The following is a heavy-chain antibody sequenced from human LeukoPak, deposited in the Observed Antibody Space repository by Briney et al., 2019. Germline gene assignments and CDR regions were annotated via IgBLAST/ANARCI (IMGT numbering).Heavy chain of an antibody. CDR2: IPYDGSNK. Sequence: PGGSLRLSRAASGFSFSSYGMHWVRQAPARGLEWVAVIPYDGSNKYYTDSVKGRFIISRDNSKNTLYLQMNSLRAEDTAVYYCAKGRSYYYDSSDYWGQGTLVTVSS. D-gene: IGHD3-22*01. CDR3: AKGRSYYYDSSDY. V-gene: IGHV3-30*18. CDR1: GFSFSSYG. J-gene: IGHJ4*02.